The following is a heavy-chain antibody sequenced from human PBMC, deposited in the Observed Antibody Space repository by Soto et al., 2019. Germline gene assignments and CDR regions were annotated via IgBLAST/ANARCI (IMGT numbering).Heavy chain of an antibody. V-gene: IGHV1-8*01. J-gene: IGHJ5*02. CDR2: MNPNSGNT. CDR3: ARRKAARRVSGFDP. D-gene: IGHD6-6*01. CDR1: GYTFTSYD. Sequence: QVQLVQSGAEVKKPGASVKVSCKASGYTFTSYDINWVRQATGQGLEWMGWMNPNSGNTGYAQKFQGRVTMTRNTSISAAYMELSSLRSEDTAVYYCARRKAARRVSGFDPWGQGTLVTVSS.